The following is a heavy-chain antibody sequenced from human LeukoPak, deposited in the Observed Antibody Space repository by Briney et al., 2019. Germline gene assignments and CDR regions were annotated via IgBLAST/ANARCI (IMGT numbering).Heavy chain of an antibody. CDR3: ARGDDYGSQKLFTE. CDR2: IDPDNGNT. Sequence: ASVKVSCKASEYTFSGYYFSWMRRAPGQGLEWMGWIDPDNGNTNFAQKFQGRVTLTRATSISTVYMELTSLRFDDTAVYYCARGDDYGSQKLFTEWGQGTLVTVSS. V-gene: IGHV1-2*02. D-gene: IGHD3-10*01. J-gene: IGHJ4*02. CDR1: EYTFSGYY.